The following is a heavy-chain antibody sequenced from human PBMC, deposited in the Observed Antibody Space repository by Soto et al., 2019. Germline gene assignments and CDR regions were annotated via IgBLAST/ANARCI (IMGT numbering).Heavy chain of an antibody. CDR3: AKDSGWLHYY. D-gene: IGHD5-12*01. CDR2: ITDSGGST. V-gene: IGHV3-23*01. J-gene: IGHJ4*02. CDR1: VFTFSFSG. Sequence: PGGFLRLAWVTSVFTFSFSGMSWVRQAPGKGLDWVSRITDSGGSTYYVDSVKGRFTISRDNSKKTLSLEMNSLRAEDTAVYYCAKDSGWLHYYWGQGTLVTVSS.